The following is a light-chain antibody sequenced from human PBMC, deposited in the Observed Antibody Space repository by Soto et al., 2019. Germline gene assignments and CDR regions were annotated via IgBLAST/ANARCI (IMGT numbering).Light chain of an antibody. Sequence: DIMMTQSPATLYASPGERATLSCRASQSITTNLAGYQQKLGQAPRLIIYGQSTRATGVPDRFSGSGSGTPFTLTVRSLQSGDFAVYYCQQYNNWPPGGFGPGTKVDIK. J-gene: IGKJ3*01. CDR3: QQYNNWPPGG. CDR2: GQS. CDR1: QSITTN. V-gene: IGKV3-15*01.